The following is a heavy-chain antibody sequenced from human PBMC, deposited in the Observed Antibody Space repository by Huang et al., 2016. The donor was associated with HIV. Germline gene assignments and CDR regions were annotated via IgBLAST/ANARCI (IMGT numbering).Heavy chain of an antibody. Sequence: QITLKESGPTLVKPTQTLTLACTFSGFSLNTSGVGVAWIRQPPGKALEWLARIYWDDDKRYRPSLKSRLTISKDPSNNQVVLTMTNMDPVDTASYFCAHIGDIFAAYSPEYFDYWGQGALVTVSS. J-gene: IGHJ4*02. V-gene: IGHV2-5*02. CDR1: GFSLNTSGVG. CDR2: IYWDDDK. D-gene: IGHD2-15*01. CDR3: AHIGDIFAAYSPEYFDY.